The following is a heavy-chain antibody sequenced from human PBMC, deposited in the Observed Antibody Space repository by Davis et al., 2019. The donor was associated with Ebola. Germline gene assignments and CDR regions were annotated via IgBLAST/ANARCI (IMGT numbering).Heavy chain of an antibody. V-gene: IGHV3-30*02. CDR1: GFTFSSYG. CDR3: AKDLGISLDY. J-gene: IGHJ4*02. D-gene: IGHD3-3*02. Sequence: GEPLKISCAASGFTFSSYGMHWVRQAPGKGLEWVAFIRYDGSNKYYADSVKGRFTISRDNSKNTLYLQMNSLRAEDTAVYYCAKDLGISLDYWGQGTLVTVSS. CDR2: IRYDGSNK.